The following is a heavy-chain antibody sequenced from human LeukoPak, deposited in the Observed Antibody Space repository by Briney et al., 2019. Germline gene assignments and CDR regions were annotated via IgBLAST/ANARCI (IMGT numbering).Heavy chain of an antibody. D-gene: IGHD3-10*01. J-gene: IGHJ4*02. Sequence: ETLSLTCAVYGGSFSGYYWSWIRQPPGKGLEWIGYIYHSGSTNYNPSLKSRVTISVDTSKNEFSLKLTSVTAADTAVYYCAREANYYGSGSYFEGTFDYLGQGSLVTVSS. V-gene: IGHV4-59*01. CDR2: IYHSGST. CDR1: GGSFSGYY. CDR3: AREANYYGSGSYFEGTFDY.